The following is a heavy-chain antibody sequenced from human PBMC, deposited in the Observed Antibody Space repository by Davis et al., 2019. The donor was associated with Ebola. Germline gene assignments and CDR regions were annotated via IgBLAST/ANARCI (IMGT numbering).Heavy chain of an antibody. CDR3: ARREMATIDY. CDR1: GFTFSSYA. D-gene: IGHD5-24*01. Sequence: GGSLRLSCSASGFTFSSYAMHWVRQAPGRGLEYVSAISSNGGSTYYADSVKGRFTISRDNAKNSLYLQMNSLRAEDTAVYYCARREMATIDYWGQGTLVTVSS. J-gene: IGHJ4*02. V-gene: IGHV3-64*04. CDR2: ISSNGGST.